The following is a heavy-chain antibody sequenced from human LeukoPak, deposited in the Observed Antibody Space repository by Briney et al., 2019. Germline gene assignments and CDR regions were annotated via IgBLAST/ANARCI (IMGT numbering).Heavy chain of an antibody. CDR2: ISTYNGNT. Sequence: ASVKVSCKASGYTYSDYGISWVRQAPGQGLEWMGWISTYNGNTIYAEKRQGRVTMTTDTSTSTAYMELRSLRSDDTAVYYCARSMVRAVTQVASDYWGQGTLVTVSS. CDR3: ARSMVRAVTQVASDY. D-gene: IGHD3-10*01. CDR1: GYTYSDYG. V-gene: IGHV1-18*01. J-gene: IGHJ4*02.